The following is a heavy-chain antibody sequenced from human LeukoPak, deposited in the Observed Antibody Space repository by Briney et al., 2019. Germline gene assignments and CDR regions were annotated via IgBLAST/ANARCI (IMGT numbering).Heavy chain of an antibody. CDR3: ARGLRDIVVVPAAGEGYYYGMDV. D-gene: IGHD2-2*01. CDR2: INHSGST. V-gene: IGHV4-34*01. CDR1: GGSFSGYY. J-gene: IGHJ6*02. Sequence: SETLSLTCAVYGGSFSGYYWSWIRQPPGKGLEWIGEINHSGSTNYNPSLKSRVTISVDTSKNQFSLKLSSVTAADTAVYYCARGLRDIVVVPAAGEGYYYGMDVWGQETTVTVSS.